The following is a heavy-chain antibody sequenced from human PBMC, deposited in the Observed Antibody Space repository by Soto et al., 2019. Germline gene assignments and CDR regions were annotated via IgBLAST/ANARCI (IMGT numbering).Heavy chain of an antibody. V-gene: IGHV1-69*02. J-gene: IGHJ6*03. CDR2: IIPILGIA. CDR3: ARTGYCMGCSWYSPYYYSYIDV. CDR1: GCTFSRYT. D-gene: IGHD2-2*03. Sequence: QGQLVQSGAEVNTPGSSVKVSCKASGCTFSRYTISWVRQAPGQGLEWMGRIIPILGIANYAQKFQGSVTITADKFTSTVYMELGSLRAEDTAVYYCARTGYCMGCSWYSPYYYSYIDVWGTGTTVTV.